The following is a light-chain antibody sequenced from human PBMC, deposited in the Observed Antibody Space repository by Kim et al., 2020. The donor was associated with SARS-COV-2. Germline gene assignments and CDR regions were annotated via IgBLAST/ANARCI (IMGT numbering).Light chain of an antibody. CDR3: QVWDSSSVV. CDR2: YDS. Sequence: SYELTQPPSVSVAPGETARITCGGKNIGSKSVHWYQQKPGQAPVLVIYYDSDRPSGIPERFSGSNSGNTATLTISRVEAGDEADYYGQVWDSSSVVFGGGTQLIVL. CDR1: NIGSKS. J-gene: IGLJ2*01. V-gene: IGLV3-21*04.